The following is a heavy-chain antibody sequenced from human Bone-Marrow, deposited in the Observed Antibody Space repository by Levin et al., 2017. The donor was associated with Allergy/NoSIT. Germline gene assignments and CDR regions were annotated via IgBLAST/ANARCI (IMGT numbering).Heavy chain of an antibody. V-gene: IGHV2-26*01. CDR2: IFSNDEK. D-gene: IGHD6-13*01. CDR3: ARILWGQQQLVLTHRRNKYYYYYYGMDV. CDR1: GFSLSNARMG. Sequence: SGPTLVKPTETLTLTCTVSGFSLSNARMGVSWIRQPPGKALEWLAHIFSNDEKSYSTSLKSRLTISKDTSKSQVVLTMTNMDPVDTATYYCARILWGQQQLVLTHRRNKYYYYYYGMDVWGQGTTVTVSS. J-gene: IGHJ6*02.